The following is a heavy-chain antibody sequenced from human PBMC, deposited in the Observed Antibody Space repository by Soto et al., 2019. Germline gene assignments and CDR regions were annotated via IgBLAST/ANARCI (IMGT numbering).Heavy chain of an antibody. CDR1: GVTFSSYA. Sequence: QVQLVQSGAEVKKPGSSVKVSCKASGVTFSSYAISWVRQAPGQGLEWMGGIIPIFGTANYAQKFQGRVTIAADESTSTAYMELSSLRSEDTAVYYCARDPHQDPPADWYFDYWGQGTLVTVSS. J-gene: IGHJ4*02. V-gene: IGHV1-69*01. CDR2: IIPIFGTA. D-gene: IGHD3-9*01. CDR3: ARDPHQDPPADWYFDY.